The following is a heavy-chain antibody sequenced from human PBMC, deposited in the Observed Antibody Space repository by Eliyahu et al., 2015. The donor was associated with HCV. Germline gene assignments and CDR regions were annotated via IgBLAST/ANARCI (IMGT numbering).Heavy chain of an antibody. J-gene: IGHJ3*02. CDR2: SGST. D-gene: IGHD2-2*01. Sequence: SGSTYYNPSLKSRVTISVDTSKNQFSLKLSSVTAADTAVYYCARGYCSSTSCYDAFDIWGQGTMVTVSS. CDR3: ARGYCSSTSCYDAFDI. V-gene: IGHV4-31*02.